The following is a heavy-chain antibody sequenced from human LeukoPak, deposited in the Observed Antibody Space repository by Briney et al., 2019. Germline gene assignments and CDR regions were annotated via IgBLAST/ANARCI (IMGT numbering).Heavy chain of an antibody. D-gene: IGHD1-1*01. CDR3: ARRLLEITGFEY. CDR2: IYWDDDK. Sequence: ESGPTLVNPTQTLTLTCTFSGFSLSTSGVGVGWIRQPPGKALEWLALIYWDDDKRYSPSLKSRLTITKDTSKNQMVLTMTNMDPVDTATYYCARRLLEITGFEYWGQGTLVTVSS. V-gene: IGHV2-5*02. J-gene: IGHJ4*02. CDR1: GFSLSTSGVG.